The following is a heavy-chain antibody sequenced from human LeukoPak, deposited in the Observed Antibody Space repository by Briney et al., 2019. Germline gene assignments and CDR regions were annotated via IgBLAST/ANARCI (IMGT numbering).Heavy chain of an antibody. Sequence: GGSLRLSCAASRVTLSNYWMSWGREAPGKGVEWVAHIKQDGSETYYVDSVKGGFTISRDNAKNSLSLQMNSLRAEDTAVCYCARQRGSGCLDYWGQGTLVTVSS. CDR3: ARQRGSGCLDY. J-gene: IGHJ4*02. CDR2: IKQDGSET. V-gene: IGHV3-7*01. D-gene: IGHD6-19*01. CDR1: RVTLSNYW.